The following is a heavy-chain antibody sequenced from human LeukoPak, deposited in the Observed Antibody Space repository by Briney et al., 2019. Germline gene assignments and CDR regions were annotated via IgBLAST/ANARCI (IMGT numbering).Heavy chain of an antibody. CDR2: TWFDDSYQ. Sequence: GGSLRLSCAASGFSFSSHGMHWVRQAPGKGLEWVGVTWFDDSYQHYAGSVRGRFTIPRDNSKNTVYLQMNSLRAEDTAVYYCARETYSLADVWGQGTTVIVSS. J-gene: IGHJ6*02. D-gene: IGHD4-11*01. CDR3: ARETYSLADV. V-gene: IGHV3-33*01. CDR1: GFSFSSHG.